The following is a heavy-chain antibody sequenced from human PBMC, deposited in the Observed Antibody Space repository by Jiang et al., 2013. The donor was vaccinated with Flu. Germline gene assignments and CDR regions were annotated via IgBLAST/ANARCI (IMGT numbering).Heavy chain of an antibody. V-gene: IGHV4-59*08. CDR3: VRIGGNFVDN. D-gene: IGHD1-7*01. J-gene: IGHJ4*02. CDR1: GYSISTGYY. Sequence: PGLVKPSETLSLTCAVSGYSISTGYYWSWIRQPPGKGLEWIGYVYYSGTTNYNPSIKSRVTISLDTPKKQFSLKLSSMTAADTAVYYCVRIGGNFVDNWGQGTLVTVSS. CDR2: VYYSGTT.